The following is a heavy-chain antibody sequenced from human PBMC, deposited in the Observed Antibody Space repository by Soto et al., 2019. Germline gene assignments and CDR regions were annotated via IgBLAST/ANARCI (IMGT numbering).Heavy chain of an antibody. CDR1: GGTFSSYT. D-gene: IGHD6-19*01. Sequence: QVQLVQSGAEVKKPGSSVKVSCKASGGTFSSYTISWVRQAPGQGLEWMGRIIPILGIANYAQKFQGRVTITADKSTSTAYMELSSLRSEDTAVYYCARDLDSSGDGGLAFDIWGQGTMVTVSS. CDR3: ARDLDSSGDGGLAFDI. J-gene: IGHJ3*02. CDR2: IIPILGIA. V-gene: IGHV1-69*08.